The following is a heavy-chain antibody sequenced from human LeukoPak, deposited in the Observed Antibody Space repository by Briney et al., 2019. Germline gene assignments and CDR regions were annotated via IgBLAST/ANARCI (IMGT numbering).Heavy chain of an antibody. D-gene: IGHD5-24*01. J-gene: IGHJ4*02. CDR3: ARVVADGSTYYFDY. Sequence: GESLKISCQGSGYSFTTYWIAWVRQMPGKGLEWMGIIYPGDSDTRHSPSFQGQVTISADKSISTAYLHWSSLKAPDNAMYYCARVVADGSTYYFDYWGQGTLVTVSS. CDR1: GYSFTTYW. V-gene: IGHV5-51*01. CDR2: IYPGDSDT.